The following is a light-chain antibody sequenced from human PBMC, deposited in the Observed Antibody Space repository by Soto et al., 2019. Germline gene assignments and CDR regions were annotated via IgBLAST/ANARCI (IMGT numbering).Light chain of an antibody. CDR1: SSDVGGYNY. V-gene: IGLV2-14*03. Sequence: QPVLTQPASVSGSPGQSITISCTGTSSDVGGYNYVSWYQQHPGKAPKLMIYDVSNRPSGVSNRFSGSKSGSTASLTISRLQAEDEADYYCSSYTSSSTYVFGTGTKLTVL. CDR3: SSYTSSSTYV. CDR2: DVS. J-gene: IGLJ1*01.